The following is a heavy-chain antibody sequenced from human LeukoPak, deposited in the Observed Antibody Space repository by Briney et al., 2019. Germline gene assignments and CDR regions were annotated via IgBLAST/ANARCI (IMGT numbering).Heavy chain of an antibody. CDR2: IYYSGST. CDR1: GGSISSYY. V-gene: IGHV4-59*01. D-gene: IGHD5-18*01. CDR3: ARGGVVGYSYGFDY. J-gene: IGHJ4*02. Sequence: SETLSLTCTVSGGSISSYYWSWIRQPPGKGLEWIGYIYYSGSTNYNPSLKSRVTISVDTSKNQSSLKLSSVTAADTAVYYCARGGVVGYSYGFDYWGQGTLVTVSS.